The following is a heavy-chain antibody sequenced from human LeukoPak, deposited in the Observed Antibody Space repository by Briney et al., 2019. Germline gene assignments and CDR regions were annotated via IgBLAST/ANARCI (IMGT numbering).Heavy chain of an antibody. Sequence: PGGSLRLSCAASGFTFSSYSMNWVRQAPGKGLEWVSYISSSSSTIYYADSVKGRFTISRDNAKNSLYLQMNSLRAEDTALYYCAKDISTYYGSGSYCLDYWGQGTLVTVSS. D-gene: IGHD3-10*01. J-gene: IGHJ4*02. CDR1: GFTFSSYS. V-gene: IGHV3-48*04. CDR3: AKDISTYYGSGSYCLDY. CDR2: ISSSSSTI.